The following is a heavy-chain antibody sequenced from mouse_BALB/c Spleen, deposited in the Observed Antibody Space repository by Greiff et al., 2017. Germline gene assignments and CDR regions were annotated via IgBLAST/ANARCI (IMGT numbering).Heavy chain of an antibody. V-gene: IGHV2-9-2*01. CDR3: VRDGELYAMDY. D-gene: IGHD2-13*01. CDR1: GFSLTSYD. Sequence: VHLVESGPGLVAPSQSLSITCTVSGFSLTSYDISWIRQPPGKGLEWLGVIWTGGGTNYNSAFMSRLSISKDNSKSQVFLKMNSLQTDDTAIYYCVRDGELYAMDYWGQGTSVTVSS. J-gene: IGHJ4*01. CDR2: IWTGGGT.